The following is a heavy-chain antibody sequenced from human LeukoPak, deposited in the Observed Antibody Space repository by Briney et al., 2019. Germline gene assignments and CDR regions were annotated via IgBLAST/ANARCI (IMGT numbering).Heavy chain of an antibody. CDR3: SRESGAFCPFGY. Sequence: SETLSLTCGVSGGSITSTNWWSWVRQSPGQGLEWIGEISLTGQTNYNPSLSGRVTMLLDESSNHLSLHLTSVTAADTATYYCSRESGAFCPFGYWSQGTLVIVPS. V-gene: IGHV4-4*02. D-gene: IGHD1-26*01. J-gene: IGHJ4*02. CDR2: ISLTGQT. CDR1: GGSITSTNW.